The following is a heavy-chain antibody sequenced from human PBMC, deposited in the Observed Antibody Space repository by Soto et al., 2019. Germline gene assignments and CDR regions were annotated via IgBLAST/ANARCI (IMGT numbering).Heavy chain of an antibody. V-gene: IGHV1-3*01. CDR1: GYTFTNYA. CDR2: INAGNGNT. Sequence: ASVKVSCKASGYTFTNYAIHWVRQAPGQRLEWMGWINAGNGNTKYSQKFQGRVSFTRDTSASTAYMELSSLRSEDTAVYHCARGTGIAVAGYSPVRFWGQGTLVTVSS. CDR3: ARGTGIAVAGYSPVRF. D-gene: IGHD6-19*01. J-gene: IGHJ4*02.